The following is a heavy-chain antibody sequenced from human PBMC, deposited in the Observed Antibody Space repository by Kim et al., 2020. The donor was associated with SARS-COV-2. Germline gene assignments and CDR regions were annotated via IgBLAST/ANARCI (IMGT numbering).Heavy chain of an antibody. Sequence: GGSLRLSCAASGFTFSNAWMSWVRQAPGKGLEWVGRIKSKTDGGTTDYAAPVKGRFTISRDDSKNTLYLQMNSLKTEDTAVYYCTTAPVPAAIEWFDPWGQGTLVTVSS. J-gene: IGHJ5*02. CDR2: IKSKTDGGTT. D-gene: IGHD2-2*01. V-gene: IGHV3-15*01. CDR3: TTAPVPAAIEWFDP. CDR1: GFTFSNAW.